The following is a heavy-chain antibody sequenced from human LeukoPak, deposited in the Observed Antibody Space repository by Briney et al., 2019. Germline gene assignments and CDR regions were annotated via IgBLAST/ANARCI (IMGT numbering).Heavy chain of an antibody. Sequence: SETLSLTCTVSGGSISSYYWSWIRQPPGKGLEWIGYIYTSGSTNYNPSLKSRVTISVDTSKNQFTLKLSSVTAADTAVYYCAREHLWGGGPYYMDVWGKGTTVTVSS. D-gene: IGHD3-16*01. J-gene: IGHJ6*03. CDR1: GGSISSYY. CDR3: AREHLWGGGPYYMDV. CDR2: IYTSGST. V-gene: IGHV4-4*09.